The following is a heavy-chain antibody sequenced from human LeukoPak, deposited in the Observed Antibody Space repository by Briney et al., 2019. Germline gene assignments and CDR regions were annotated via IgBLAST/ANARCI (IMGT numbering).Heavy chain of an antibody. Sequence: GGTLRLSCAASGFTFSSYAMSWVRQAPGKGLEWVAFIRYDGSNKYYADSVKGRFTISRDNSKNTLYLQMNSLRAEDAAVYYCAKAPVTTCSGAYCYPFDYWGQGTLVTVSS. CDR2: IRYDGSNK. V-gene: IGHV3-30*02. D-gene: IGHD2-15*01. CDR3: AKAPVTTCSGAYCYPFDY. CDR1: GFTFSSYA. J-gene: IGHJ4*02.